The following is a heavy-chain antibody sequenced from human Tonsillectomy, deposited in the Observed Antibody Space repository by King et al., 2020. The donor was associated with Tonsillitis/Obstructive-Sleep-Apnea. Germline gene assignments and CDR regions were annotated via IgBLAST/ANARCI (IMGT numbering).Heavy chain of an antibody. V-gene: IGHV2-5*01. CDR3: AHLVVIRSYYYYYMDV. D-gene: IGHD3-22*01. J-gene: IGHJ6*03. CDR1: GFSLSTSGVG. CDR2: IYWYDDK. Sequence: TLKESGPTLVKPTQTLTLTCTFSGFSLSTSGVGVGWFRQPPGKALEWLALIYWYDDKRYSPSLKSRLTITKDTSKNQVVLTMTNMDPVDTATYYCAHLVVIRSYYYYYMDVWGKGTTVTVSS.